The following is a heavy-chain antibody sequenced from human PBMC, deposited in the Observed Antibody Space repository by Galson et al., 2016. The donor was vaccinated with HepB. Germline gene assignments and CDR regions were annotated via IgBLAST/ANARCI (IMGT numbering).Heavy chain of an antibody. CDR1: GFTFSTYW. J-gene: IGHJ4*02. Sequence: SLRLSCAASGFTFSTYWMHWVRQAPGKGLVWVSSINPDASTTTYADSVKGRFAISRDNSTNTLYLQMNSLRGEDTAVYFCTRGALGPFDYGGQGILVTVSS. V-gene: IGHV3-74*01. CDR2: INPDASTT. CDR3: TRGALGPFDY. D-gene: IGHD7-27*01.